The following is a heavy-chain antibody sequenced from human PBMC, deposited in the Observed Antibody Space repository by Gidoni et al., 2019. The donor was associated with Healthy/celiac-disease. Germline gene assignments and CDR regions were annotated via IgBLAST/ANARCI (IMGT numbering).Heavy chain of an antibody. CDR3: ARDGCGGDCLSNYFDY. CDR2: IWYDGSNK. CDR1: GFPFSSYG. J-gene: IGHJ4*02. V-gene: IGHV3-33*01. D-gene: IGHD2-21*01. Sequence: QVQLVESGGGVVQPGRSLRLSCAASGFPFSSYGMHWVRQAPGKGLEWVAVIWYDGSNKYYADSVKGRFTISRDNSKNTLYLQMNSLRAEDTAVYYCARDGCGGDCLSNYFDYWGQGTLVTVSS.